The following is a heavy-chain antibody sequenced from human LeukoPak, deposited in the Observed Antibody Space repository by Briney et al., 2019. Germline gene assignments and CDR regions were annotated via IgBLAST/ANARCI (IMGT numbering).Heavy chain of an antibody. V-gene: IGHV1-46*01. J-gene: IGHJ2*01. Sequence: ASVKGSCKASGYTFTSYYMHWVRQGPGQGLEWMGIINPSGGSTSYAQKLQGRVTMTRDTSTNTVYMELRSLRSEDTAVFYCVRGASSIAALNPFWYFDLWGRGTLVTVSS. CDR3: VRGASSIAALNPFWYFDL. CDR2: INPSGGST. D-gene: IGHD6-6*01. CDR1: GYTFTSYY.